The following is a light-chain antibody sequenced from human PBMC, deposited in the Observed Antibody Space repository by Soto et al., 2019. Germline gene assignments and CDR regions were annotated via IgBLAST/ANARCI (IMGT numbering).Light chain of an antibody. CDR2: DAS. J-gene: IGKJ4*01. Sequence: ETVLTQSPCTLSLSPGESATLSCRASHNVARNYLAWFQQRPGQAPRLLIYDASTRATGIPDRFSGSGSGTDFTLTISRLEPEDFAVYFCQLYATSPLGFGGRTKVDIK. CDR1: HNVARNY. V-gene: IGKV3-20*01. CDR3: QLYATSPLG.